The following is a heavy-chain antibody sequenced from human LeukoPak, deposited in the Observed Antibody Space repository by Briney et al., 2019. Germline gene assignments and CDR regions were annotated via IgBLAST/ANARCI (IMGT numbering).Heavy chain of an antibody. CDR1: GYTFTTDY. V-gene: IGHV1-46*01. J-gene: IGHJ3*02. D-gene: IGHD6-13*01. CDR2: INPSGGST. CDR3: AREKAQQLDAFDI. Sequence: ASVKVSCKASGYTFTTDYIHWVRQAPGQGLEWMGIINPSGGSTTYAQKFQGRVTMTRDTSTSTVYMELSSLRSEDTAVYYCAREKAQQLDAFDIWGQGTMVTVSS.